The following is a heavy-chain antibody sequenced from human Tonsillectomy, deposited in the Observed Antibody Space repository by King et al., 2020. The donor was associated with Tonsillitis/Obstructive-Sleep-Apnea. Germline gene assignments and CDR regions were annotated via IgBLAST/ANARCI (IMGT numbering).Heavy chain of an antibody. D-gene: IGHD1-1*01. V-gene: IGHV5-51*01. J-gene: IGHJ5*02. CDR3: ARSTGFPWWFDP. CDR1: GYSFTNSW. CDR2: IHPGDSDT. Sequence: QLVQSGAEVKKPGESLKISCKGSGYSFTNSWIGWVRQMPGKGLECMGIIHPGDSDTRYSPSFQGQVDISVDKSISTAYLQWSSLKASDTAIYYCARSTGFPWWFDPWGQGTLVTVSS.